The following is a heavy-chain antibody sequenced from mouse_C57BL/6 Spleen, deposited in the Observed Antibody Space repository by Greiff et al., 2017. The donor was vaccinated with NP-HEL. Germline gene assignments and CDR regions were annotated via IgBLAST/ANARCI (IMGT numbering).Heavy chain of an antibody. Sequence: QVQLQQPGAELVKPGASVKLSCKASGYTFTSYWMHWVKQRPGQGLEWIGMIHPNSGSTNYNEKFKSKATLTVDKSSSTAYMQLSSLTSEDSAVYYCARENYAAWFAYWGQGTLVTVPA. CDR2: IHPNSGST. V-gene: IGHV1-64*01. CDR3: ARENYAAWFAY. CDR1: GYTFTSYW. J-gene: IGHJ3*01. D-gene: IGHD2-4*01.